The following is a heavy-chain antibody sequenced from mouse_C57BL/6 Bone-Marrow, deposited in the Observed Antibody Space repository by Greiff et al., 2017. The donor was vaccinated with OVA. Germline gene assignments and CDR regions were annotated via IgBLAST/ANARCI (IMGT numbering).Heavy chain of an antibody. CDR3: ARGYYYAMDD. Sequence: EVMLVESEGGLVQPGSSMKLSCTASGFTFSDYYMAWVRQVPEKGLEWVANINYDGSSTYYLDSLKSRFIISRDNAKNILYLQMSSLKSEDTATYYCARGYYYAMDDWGQGTSVTVAS. J-gene: IGHJ4*01. V-gene: IGHV5-16*01. CDR2: INYDGSST. CDR1: GFTFSDYY.